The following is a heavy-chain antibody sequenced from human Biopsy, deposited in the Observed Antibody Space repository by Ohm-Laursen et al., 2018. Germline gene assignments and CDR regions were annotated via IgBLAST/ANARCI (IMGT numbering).Heavy chain of an antibody. CDR2: VYYSGST. J-gene: IGHJ3*02. Sequence: SDTLSLTCTVSGGSISSYYWTWIRQPPGKGLERIGDVYYSGSTDRNPSLKSRVTILVDTSKNQFSLKLNSVTAADTAVYYCGRREVVITHDAFDTWGQGTMVTVSS. CDR3: GRREVVITHDAFDT. CDR1: GGSISSYY. D-gene: IGHD3-22*01. V-gene: IGHV4-59*08.